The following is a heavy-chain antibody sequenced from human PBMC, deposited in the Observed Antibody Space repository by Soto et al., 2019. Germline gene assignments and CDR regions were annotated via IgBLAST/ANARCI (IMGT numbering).Heavy chain of an antibody. CDR2: IYYSGST. CDR1: GDSISSSSW. J-gene: IGHJ4*02. Sequence: SETLSVTCAVSGDSISSSSWWGWIRQPPGKGLEWIGYIYYSGSTYYNPSLKSRVTMSVDTSKNQFSLKLSSVTAVDTAVYYCARTRYFDWLSPFDYWGTGTPVTVS. CDR3: ARTRYFDWLSPFDY. D-gene: IGHD3-9*01. V-gene: IGHV4-28*01.